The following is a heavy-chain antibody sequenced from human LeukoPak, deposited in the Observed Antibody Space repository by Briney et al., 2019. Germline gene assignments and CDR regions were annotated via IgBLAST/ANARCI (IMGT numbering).Heavy chain of an antibody. J-gene: IGHJ4*02. Sequence: PGGSLRLSCAASGFTFSSYWMHWVRLTPGKGLVWVSRINTDGSTTNYADSVKGRFTISRDNPRNTLYLQINSLRAEDTAVYYGARGARERGFDYCGQGTLVTVSS. V-gene: IGHV3-74*01. CDR3: ARGARERGFDY. CDR2: INTDGSTT. D-gene: IGHD1-26*01. CDR1: GFTFSSYW.